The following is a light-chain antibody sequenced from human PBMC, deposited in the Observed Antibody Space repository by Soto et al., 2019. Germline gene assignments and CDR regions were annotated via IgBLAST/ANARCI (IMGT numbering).Light chain of an antibody. CDR1: SSDVGSYNL. Sequence: QSALTQPASVSGSPGQSITISCTGTSSDVGSYNLVSWYQQHPGKAPKLMISEGNKRPSGVSNRFSGSKSGNTASLTISGLQAEDEADDYCYSYGGSNTYVFGTGTKVTVL. CDR2: EGN. V-gene: IGLV2-23*01. J-gene: IGLJ1*01. CDR3: YSYGGSNTYV.